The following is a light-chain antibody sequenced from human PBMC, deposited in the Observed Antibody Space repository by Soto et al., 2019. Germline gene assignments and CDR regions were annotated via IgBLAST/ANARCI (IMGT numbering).Light chain of an antibody. Sequence: QSALTQPPSVSGSPGQSVTISCTGTSSDVGSYNRVSWYQQPPGTVPKLMIYEVSNRPSGVPDRFSGSKSGNTASLTISGLQAEDEADYYCSSYTSSSTLGVVFGGGTKVTVL. CDR3: SSYTSSSTLGVV. CDR2: EVS. V-gene: IGLV2-18*02. CDR1: SSDVGSYNR. J-gene: IGLJ2*01.